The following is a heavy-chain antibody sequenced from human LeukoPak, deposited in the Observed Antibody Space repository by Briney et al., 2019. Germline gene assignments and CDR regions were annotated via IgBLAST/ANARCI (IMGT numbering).Heavy chain of an antibody. CDR1: GFTVSSNY. J-gene: IGHJ4*02. Sequence: GGSLRLSCAASGFTVSSNYMSWVRQAPGKGLEWVSVIYSGGSTYYADSVKGRFTISRDNSKNTLYLQMNSLRAEDTAVYYCAREWYGYCSSTSCPGYFDYWGQGTLVTVSS. V-gene: IGHV3-66*01. D-gene: IGHD2-2*03. CDR2: IYSGGST. CDR3: AREWYGYCSSTSCPGYFDY.